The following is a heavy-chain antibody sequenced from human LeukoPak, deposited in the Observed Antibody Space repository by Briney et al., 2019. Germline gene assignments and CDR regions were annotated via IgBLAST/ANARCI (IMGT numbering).Heavy chain of an antibody. CDR3: AREAVTTGGHFDY. CDR1: GFNFSPYA. CDR2: ISNDGTTE. Sequence: GGSLRLSCVASGFNFSPYAVHWVRQAPGKGLEWVAIISNDGTTESYTDSVKGRFTISRGNAKNSLSLQMNSLRAEDTAVYYCAREAVTTGGHFDYWGQGALVTVSS. V-gene: IGHV3-30-3*01. D-gene: IGHD4-17*01. J-gene: IGHJ4*02.